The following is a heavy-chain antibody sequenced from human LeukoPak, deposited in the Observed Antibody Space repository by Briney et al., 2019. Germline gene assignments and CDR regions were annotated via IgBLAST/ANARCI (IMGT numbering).Heavy chain of an antibody. J-gene: IGHJ4*02. Sequence: AGGSLRLSCVASGFTVSSTYMNWVRQAPGKGLEWVSVLHTAGNTNYADSVKGRFTITRDKSKNTLYLQVSRLRAEDTAVYYRARGWSSSSYFPFWGQGTLVTVSS. D-gene: IGHD6-6*01. CDR2: LHTAGNT. V-gene: IGHV3-66*01. CDR3: ARGWSSSSYFPF. CDR1: GFTVSSTY.